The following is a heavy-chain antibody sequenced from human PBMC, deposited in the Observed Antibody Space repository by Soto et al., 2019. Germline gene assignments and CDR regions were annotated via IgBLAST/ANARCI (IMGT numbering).Heavy chain of an antibody. CDR3: ARGLTPTNPDYDFWSGYFPAYYYYGMDV. Sequence: GGSLRLSCAASGFTFSSYSMNWVRQAPGKGLEWVSSISSSSSYIYYADSVKGRFTISRDNAKNSLYLQMNNLRAEDTAVYYCARGLTPTNPDYDFWSGYFPAYYYYGMDVWGQGTTVTVSS. V-gene: IGHV3-21*01. J-gene: IGHJ6*02. CDR2: ISSSSSYI. CDR1: GFTFSSYS. D-gene: IGHD3-3*01.